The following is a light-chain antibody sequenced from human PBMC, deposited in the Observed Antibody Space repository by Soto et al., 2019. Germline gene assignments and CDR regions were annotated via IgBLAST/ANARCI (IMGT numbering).Light chain of an antibody. CDR1: QGISKY. J-gene: IGKJ1*01. CDR2: AAS. CDR3: LQHTSYPWT. Sequence: DIQMTQSPSAKSASVGGRVTITCRASQGISKYLAWFQQKPGKVPKRLIYAASSLQSGVPARFSGSGSGTEFTLTISSLQAEDFGTYYCLQHTSYPWTFGQGTKVDIK. V-gene: IGKV1-17*03.